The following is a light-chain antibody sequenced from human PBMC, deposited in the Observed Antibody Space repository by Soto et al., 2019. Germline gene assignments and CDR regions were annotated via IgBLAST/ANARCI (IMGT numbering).Light chain of an antibody. CDR3: QQYSSYSLT. Sequence: DIQMTQSPSTLSASVGDRVSITCRASESFSTWLAWYQQKPGKAPKLLIYKASSFESGVPSRFSGSGSGTEFTLTISSLQADDFVAYYYQQYSSYSLTFGGGTKVEIK. V-gene: IGKV1-5*03. CDR1: ESFSTW. J-gene: IGKJ4*01. CDR2: KAS.